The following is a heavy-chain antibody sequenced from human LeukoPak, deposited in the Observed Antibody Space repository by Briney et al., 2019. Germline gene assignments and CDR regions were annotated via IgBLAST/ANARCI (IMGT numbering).Heavy chain of an antibody. CDR1: GDSISSSY. CDR3: ARGYSSGSYYYYYYMDV. Sequence: SETLSLTCTVSGDSISSSYWSWIRQSAGKGLEYIGRIYTSGSTNYNPSLKSRVTISVDTSKNQFSLKLSSVTAADTAVYYCARGYSSGSYYYYYYMDVWGKGTTVTISS. CDR2: IYTSGST. D-gene: IGHD6-19*01. J-gene: IGHJ6*03. V-gene: IGHV4-4*07.